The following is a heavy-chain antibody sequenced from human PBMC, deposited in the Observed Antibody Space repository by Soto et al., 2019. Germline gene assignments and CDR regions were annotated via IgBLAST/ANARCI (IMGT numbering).Heavy chain of an antibody. J-gene: IGHJ5*02. Sequence: ESLGLSCAASGFTVSSNYMTWVRQAPGKGLEWVSLIYSNGDTYYADSVKGRFTISRDNSKNTLYLQMNSLRGDDTAVYYCAREDWFDTWGQGTLVTVSS. CDR1: GFTVSSNY. V-gene: IGHV3-53*01. CDR3: AREDWFDT. CDR2: IYSNGDT.